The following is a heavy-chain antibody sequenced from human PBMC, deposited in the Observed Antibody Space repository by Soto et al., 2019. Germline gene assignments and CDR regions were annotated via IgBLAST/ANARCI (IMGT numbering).Heavy chain of an antibody. CDR2: IKSTKDGGAR. D-gene: IGHD1-1*01. CDR3: VEGWNDF. J-gene: IGHJ4*02. Sequence: EVQVMESGGDLVEPGGSLRLSCVTSGVMFSSAWMSWVRQAPGKGLEWVARIKSTKDGGARDYAAPVNGRFSISRDDSKSTVYLQMNSLRVEDTALYYCVEGWNDFWGQGTLVTVSS. CDR1: GVMFSSAW. V-gene: IGHV3-15*01.